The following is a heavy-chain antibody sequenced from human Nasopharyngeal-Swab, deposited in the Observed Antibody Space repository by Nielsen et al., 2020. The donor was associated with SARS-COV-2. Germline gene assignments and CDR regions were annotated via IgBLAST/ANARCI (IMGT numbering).Heavy chain of an antibody. CDR2: IYPGDSDT. CDR1: GYSFTSYW. CDR3: ARPTNHDRAFDI. V-gene: IGHV5-51*01. J-gene: IGHJ3*02. D-gene: IGHD1-1*01. Sequence: GGSLRLSCKASGYSFTSYWIGWVRQMPGKGLEWMGIIYPGDSDTRYSPSFQGQVTISADKSISTTYLQWSSLKASDTAMYYCARPTNHDRAFDIWGQGTMVTVSS.